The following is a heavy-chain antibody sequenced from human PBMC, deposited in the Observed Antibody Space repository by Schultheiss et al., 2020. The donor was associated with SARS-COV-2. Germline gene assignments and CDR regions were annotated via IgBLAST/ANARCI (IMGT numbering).Heavy chain of an antibody. V-gene: IGHV1-2*02. D-gene: IGHD5-12*01. CDR3: ARDGYSGYPKYYMDV. CDR1: GYTFTSYG. Sequence: ASVKVSCKASGYTFTSYGISWVRQAPGQGLEWMGWINPNSGGTNYAQKFQGRVTMTRDTSISTAYMELSRLRSDDTAVYYCARDGYSGYPKYYMDVWGKGTTVTVSS. J-gene: IGHJ6*03. CDR2: INPNSGGT.